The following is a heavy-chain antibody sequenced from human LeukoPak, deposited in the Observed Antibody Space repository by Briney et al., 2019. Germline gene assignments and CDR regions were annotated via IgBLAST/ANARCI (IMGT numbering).Heavy chain of an antibody. D-gene: IGHD3-10*01. J-gene: IGHJ6*04. Sequence: KPSETLSLTCAASGYSISSGYYWGWIRQPPGKGLEWIGSIFHSGSTYYNPSLKSRVNMSVDTSKNQISLKLSSVTAADTAVYYCARASGSYGSGSYYYYGMDVWGKGTTVTVSS. CDR1: GYSISSGYY. CDR3: ARASGSYGSGSYYYYGMDV. CDR2: IFHSGST. V-gene: IGHV4-38-2*01.